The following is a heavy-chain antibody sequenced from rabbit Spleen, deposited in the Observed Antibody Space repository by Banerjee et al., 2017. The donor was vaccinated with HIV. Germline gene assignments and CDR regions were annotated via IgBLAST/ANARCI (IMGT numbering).Heavy chain of an antibody. CDR3: ARDTSSSFSSYGMDL. CDR2: IDTGSSGFT. D-gene: IGHD1-1*01. CDR1: GFSFSDRDV. Sequence: QSLEESGGGLVKPEGSLTLTCKASGFSFSDRDVMCWVRQAPGKGLEWIACIDTGSSGFTYFATWAKGRFTCSKTSSTTVTLQMTRLTAADTATYFCARDTSSSFSSYGMDLWGPGTLVTVS. J-gene: IGHJ6*01. V-gene: IGHV1S40*01.